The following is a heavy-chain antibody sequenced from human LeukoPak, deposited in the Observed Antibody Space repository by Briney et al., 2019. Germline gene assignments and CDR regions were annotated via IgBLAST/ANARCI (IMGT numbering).Heavy chain of an antibody. J-gene: IGHJ1*01. V-gene: IGHV4-39*01. CDR3: ARRRYYDSSGYLE. CDR1: GDSVSRSDSY. CDR2: IYYSGRT. D-gene: IGHD3-22*01. Sequence: SETLSLTCTIFGDSVSRSDSYWDWIRQPPGKGLEWIGTIYYSGRTYYSPSLKSRVTLSVDMSNNQFSLTLSSVTTADTALYFCARRRYYDSSGYLEWGQGTLVTVSS.